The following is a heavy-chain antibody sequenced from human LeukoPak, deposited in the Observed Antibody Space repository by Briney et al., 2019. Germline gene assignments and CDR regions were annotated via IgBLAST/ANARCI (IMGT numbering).Heavy chain of an antibody. D-gene: IGHD6-19*01. J-gene: IGHJ4*02. CDR2: VTPQESEK. CDR1: GFTFRSFW. CDR3: ARARGSSPGWCFGY. Sequence: GVSLRLSCAASGFTFRSFWMHWVRRAPGKGLVWVSRVTPQESEKSYADSVRGRFTISRDNAKDELQLQMENLRAEDTAVYYCARARGSSPGWCFGYWGQGPLVTVSS. V-gene: IGHV3-74*01.